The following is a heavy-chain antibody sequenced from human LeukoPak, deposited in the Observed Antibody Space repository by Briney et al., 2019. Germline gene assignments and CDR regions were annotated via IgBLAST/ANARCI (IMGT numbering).Heavy chain of an antibody. J-gene: IGHJ4*02. CDR2: INPNTGGT. CDR3: ARDLATIDGIAWYYFEN. D-gene: IGHD5-12*01. CDR1: GYTFTDHY. V-gene: IGHV1-2*02. Sequence: GASVKLSCKASGYTFTDHYIHWVRQAPGQGFEWMGWINPNTGGTDYAQRFQDRIAISTYTYISTVYMELSRLRSDDTALYYCARDLATIDGIAWYYFENWGQGTLLTVS.